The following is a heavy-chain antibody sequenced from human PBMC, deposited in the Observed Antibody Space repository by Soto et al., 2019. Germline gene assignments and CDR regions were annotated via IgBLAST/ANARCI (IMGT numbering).Heavy chain of an antibody. CDR2: ISSSSSYI. V-gene: IGHV3-21*01. CDR3: ARDPIVPAAIS. Sequence: PGGSLRLSCAASGFTFSDYSMNWVRQAPGKGLDWVSSISSSSSYIYYADSVKGRFTISRDNAKNSLYLQMNSLRTEDTAVYYYARDPIVPAAISWGQGTLVTVSS. J-gene: IGHJ4*02. CDR1: GFTFSDYS. D-gene: IGHD2-2*01.